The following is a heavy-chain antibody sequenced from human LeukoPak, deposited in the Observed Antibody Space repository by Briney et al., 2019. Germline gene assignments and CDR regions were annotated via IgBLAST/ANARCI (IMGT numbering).Heavy chain of an antibody. J-gene: IGHJ3*01. CDR1: GQSFTNYW. CDR2: IYPGDSDT. Sequence: GESLKISCKGSGQSFTNYWIGWVRQMPGKGLEWMGIIYPGDSDTRYSPSLQGQVTFSADKTISTAYLQWSTLKASDTAMYYCARQGPSQAFDVRGPGTMVTVSS. CDR3: ARQGPSQAFDV. V-gene: IGHV5-51*01.